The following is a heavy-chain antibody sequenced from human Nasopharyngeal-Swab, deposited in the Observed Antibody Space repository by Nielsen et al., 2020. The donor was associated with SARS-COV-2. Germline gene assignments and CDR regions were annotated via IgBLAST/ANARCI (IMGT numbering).Heavy chain of an antibody. CDR1: GGSISSGGYY. CDR3: ARVYRSSSPDNWYFDL. V-gene: IGHV4-31*02. CDR2: IYYSGST. D-gene: IGHD6-6*01. Sequence: SCTVSGGSISSGGYYWSWIRQHPGKGLEWIGYIYYSGSTYYNPSLKSRVTISVDTSKNQFSLKLSSVTAADTAVYYCARVYRSSSPDNWYFDLWGRGTLVTVSS. J-gene: IGHJ2*01.